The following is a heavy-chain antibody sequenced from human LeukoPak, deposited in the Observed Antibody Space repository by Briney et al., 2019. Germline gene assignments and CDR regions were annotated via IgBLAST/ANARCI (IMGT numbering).Heavy chain of an antibody. CDR2: INPNSGGT. V-gene: IGHV1-2*04. CDR3: ARELSAGYCSGGSCYDY. J-gene: IGHJ4*02. CDR1: GNTFTGYN. D-gene: IGHD2-15*01. Sequence: GASVKVSCKASGNTFTGYNMHWVRQAPGQGLEWMGGINPNSGGTNYAQKFQGWVTMTRDTSISTAYMELSRLRSDDTAVYYCARELSAGYCSGGSCYDYWGQGTLVTVSS.